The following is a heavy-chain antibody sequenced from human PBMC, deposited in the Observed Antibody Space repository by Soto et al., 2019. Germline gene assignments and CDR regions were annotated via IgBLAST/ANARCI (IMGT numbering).Heavy chain of an antibody. J-gene: IGHJ4*02. V-gene: IGHV2-5*02. CDR3: ALKEKGSGVNFDN. CDR1: GFSLSTSGVG. Sequence: QITLKESGPTLVKPTQTLTLTCTFSGFSLSTSGVGVGWIRQPPGKPLEWLGIIYWADDKYYSPSRKSRLTITEYTSKNQVVLTMTSMDPLDTATYYCALKEKGSGVNFDNWCQGELVTVSS. D-gene: IGHD6-25*01. CDR2: IYWADDK.